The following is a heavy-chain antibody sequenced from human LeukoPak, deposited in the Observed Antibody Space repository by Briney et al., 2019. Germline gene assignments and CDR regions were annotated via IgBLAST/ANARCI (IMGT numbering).Heavy chain of an antibody. CDR2: ISHDGTNK. D-gene: IGHD2-2*01. CDR1: GFAFSRYG. CDR3: ARGPGALDY. Sequence: GGSLRLSCAASGFAFSRYGMHWVRQAPGKGLEGVALISHDGTNKNHADSVKGRFTISRENSNNTLYLQMSSLRAEDTAVYYCARGPGALDYWGQGTLVTVSS. J-gene: IGHJ4*02. V-gene: IGHV3-30*03.